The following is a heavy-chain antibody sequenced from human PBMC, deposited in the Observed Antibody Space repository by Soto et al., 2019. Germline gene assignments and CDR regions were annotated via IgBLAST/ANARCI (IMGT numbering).Heavy chain of an antibody. CDR2: IDWEDEK. J-gene: IGHJ4*02. CDR1: GFSLSTLGMS. V-gene: IGHV2-70*01. D-gene: IGHD1-26*01. Sequence: SGPTLVNPTQTLTLTCSFSGFSLSTLGMSVSWIRQPPGKALEWLALIDWEDEKYFSTSLQTRLSIFKDSSKSHVLLTITNVGPLDSATYFCARVSGSFQKGFDSWGQGTLVSVSS. CDR3: ARVSGSFQKGFDS.